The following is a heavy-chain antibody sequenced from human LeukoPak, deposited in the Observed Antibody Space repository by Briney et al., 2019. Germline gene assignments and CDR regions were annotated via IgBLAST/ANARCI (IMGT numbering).Heavy chain of an antibody. V-gene: IGHV4-31*03. J-gene: IGHJ4*02. Sequence: SQTLSLTCTVSGGSVSSGGFYWSWIRQHPGKGLEWIGYIYYSGSTYYNPSLRSRVTISVDTSKNQFSLKLSSVTAADTAVYYCARETFFDSSIGYWGQGALVTVSS. CDR3: ARETFFDSSIGY. CDR1: GGSVSSGGFY. CDR2: IYYSGST. D-gene: IGHD3-22*01.